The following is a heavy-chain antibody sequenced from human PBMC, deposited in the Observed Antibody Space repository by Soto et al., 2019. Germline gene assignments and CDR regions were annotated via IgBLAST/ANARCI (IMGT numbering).Heavy chain of an antibody. CDR1: GFSLSTSGVG. J-gene: IGHJ4*02. D-gene: IGHD6-6*01. CDR3: ARRPAGGYSSSNYFDY. Sequence: TLTLTCTFSGFSLSTSGVGVGWIRQPPGKALEWIAIIYWDDDKRYSPSLKSRLTITKDTSKNQVVLTMTNMDPLDTATYYCARRPAGGYSSSNYFDYWGQGTLVTVSS. V-gene: IGHV2-5*02. CDR2: IYWDDDK.